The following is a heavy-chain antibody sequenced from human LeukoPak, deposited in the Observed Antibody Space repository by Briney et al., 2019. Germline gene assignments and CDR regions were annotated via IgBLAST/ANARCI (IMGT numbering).Heavy chain of an antibody. CDR3: AKSFRSTSLDY. CDR2: ISGSGGST. CDR1: GFTFSSYG. Sequence: GGSLRLSCAASGFTFSSYGMSWVRRAPGKGLEWVSAISGSGGSTYYADSVKGRFTISRDNSRNTLYLQMNSLRAGDTAVYYCAKSFRSTSLDYWGQGTLVTVSS. V-gene: IGHV3-23*01. J-gene: IGHJ4*02. D-gene: IGHD2-2*01.